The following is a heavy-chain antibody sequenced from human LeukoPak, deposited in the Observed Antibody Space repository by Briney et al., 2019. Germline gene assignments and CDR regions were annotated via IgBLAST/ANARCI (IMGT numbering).Heavy chain of an antibody. D-gene: IGHD3-10*01. CDR1: GGTFSSYA. V-gene: IGHV1-69*06. J-gene: IGHJ5*02. CDR2: IIPIFGTA. CDR3: AREPSTYYYGSGSRPGENWFDP. Sequence: SVKVCCKASGGTFSSYAISWVRQAPGQGLEWMRGIIPIFGTAHYAQKFQGRVTITADKSTSTAYMELSSLRSEDTAVYYCAREPSTYYYGSGSRPGENWFDPWGQGTLVTVSS.